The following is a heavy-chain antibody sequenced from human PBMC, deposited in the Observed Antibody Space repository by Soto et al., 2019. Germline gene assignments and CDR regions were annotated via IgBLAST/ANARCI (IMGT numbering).Heavy chain of an antibody. J-gene: IGHJ5*01. Sequence: GSRRLSCAASGCTLSSCAMSVCRQAPGKGLEWVSAISGSDGSTYHAESVRGRFTISRDNSKNTLYLQMNSLRAEDTAVYYCAKDASTASFIRVVSWRDGPPVTV. CDR2: ISGSDGST. CDR3: AKDASTASFIRVVS. CDR1: GCTLSSCA. V-gene: IGHV3-23*01. D-gene: IGHD1-26*01.